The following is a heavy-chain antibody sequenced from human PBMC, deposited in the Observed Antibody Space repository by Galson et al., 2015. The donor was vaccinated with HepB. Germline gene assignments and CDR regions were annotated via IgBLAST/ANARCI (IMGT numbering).Heavy chain of an antibody. V-gene: IGHV1-2*02. CDR1: GYTFTGYY. J-gene: IGHJ3*02. Sequence: SVKVSCKASGYTFTGYYMHWVRQAPGQGLEWMGWINPNSGGTNYAQKFQGRVTMTRDTSISTAYMELSRLRSDDTAVYYCARDMQDYDFWSGSADGAFDIWGQGTMVTVSS. CDR2: INPNSGGT. CDR3: ARDMQDYDFWSGSADGAFDI. D-gene: IGHD3-3*01.